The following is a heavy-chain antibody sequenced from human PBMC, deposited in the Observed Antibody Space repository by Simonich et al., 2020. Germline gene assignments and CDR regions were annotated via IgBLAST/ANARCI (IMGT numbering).Heavy chain of an antibody. CDR2: IYYRGST. Sequence: QLQLQESGPGLVKPSETLSLTCTVSGGSISSSSYYWGGIRQPPGKGLEWIGSIYYRGSTYYNPSLNSRVTISVDTSKNQFSLKLSSVTAADTAVYYCARHAGFAFDIWGQGTMVTVSS. V-gene: IGHV4-39*01. CDR1: GGSISSSSYY. J-gene: IGHJ3*02. D-gene: IGHD6-13*01. CDR3: ARHAGFAFDI.